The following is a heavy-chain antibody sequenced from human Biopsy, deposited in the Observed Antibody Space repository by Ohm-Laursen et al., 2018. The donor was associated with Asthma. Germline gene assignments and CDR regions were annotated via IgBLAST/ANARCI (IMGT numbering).Heavy chain of an antibody. V-gene: IGHV1-18*04. CDR3: VRDKVVVVPGSKGPTDWFDP. CDR2: ISGYNGDT. J-gene: IGHJ5*02. D-gene: IGHD2-15*01. Sequence: SAKVSCKASGYTFSNYAISWVRQAPGQGLEWMGWISGYNGDTKFAQNVKGRLSLTTDTSTSTAYMELRSLTSDDTAVYYCVRDKVVVVPGSKGPTDWFDPWGQGTLVTVSS. CDR1: GYTFSNYA.